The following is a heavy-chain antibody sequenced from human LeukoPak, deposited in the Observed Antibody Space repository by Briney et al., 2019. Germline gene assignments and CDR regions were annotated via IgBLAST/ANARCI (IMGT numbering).Heavy chain of an antibody. J-gene: IGHJ4*02. CDR2: INHSGST. D-gene: IGHD5-12*01. V-gene: IGHV4-34*01. CDR3: ARASGYAEVEY. Sequence: ASETLSLTCAVYGGSFSGYYWSWIRQPPGKGLEWIGEINHSGSTNYNPSLKSRVTISVDTSKNQFSLKLSSVTAADTAVYYCARASGYAEVEYWGQGTLVTVSS. CDR1: GGSFSGYY.